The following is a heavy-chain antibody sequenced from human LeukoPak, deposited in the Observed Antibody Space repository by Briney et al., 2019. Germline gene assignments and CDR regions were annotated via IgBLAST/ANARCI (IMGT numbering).Heavy chain of an antibody. CDR2: INPNSGNS. D-gene: IGHD1-26*01. V-gene: IGHV1-8*01. CDR1: GYTFTSHD. Sequence: ASVKVSCKASGYTFTSHDINWVRQAAGQGREWVGYINPNSGNSVYAQNFQGRVTLTRNTSINTAYMELTSLRSEDTAVYYCARVPRESYSHWGQGTLVTVSS. CDR3: ARVPRESYSH. J-gene: IGHJ4*02.